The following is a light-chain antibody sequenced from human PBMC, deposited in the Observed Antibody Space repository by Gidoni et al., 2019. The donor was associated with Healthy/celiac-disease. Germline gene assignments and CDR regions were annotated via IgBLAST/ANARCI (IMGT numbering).Light chain of an antibody. CDR2: KAS. CDR1: QSICSC. J-gene: IGKJ1*01. Sequence: DIQMTKYSSTLSASVGDRVTITCRASQSICSCLAWYQQKPGKAPKVLIYKASSLESGVPSMFSGSGAGTEFTLIISSLQPDDFATYYGQQYNSYRTFGQGTKVEIK. CDR3: QQYNSYRT. V-gene: IGKV1-5*03.